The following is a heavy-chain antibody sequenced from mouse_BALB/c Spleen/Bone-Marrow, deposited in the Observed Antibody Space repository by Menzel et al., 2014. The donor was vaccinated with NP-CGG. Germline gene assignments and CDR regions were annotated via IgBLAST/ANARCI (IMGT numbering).Heavy chain of an antibody. J-gene: IGHJ3*01. D-gene: IGHD2-14*01. V-gene: IGHV1S127*01. Sequence: QVQLKDSGAELVKPGASVKMSCKASGYTFTSYWMHWVKQRPGQGLEWIGVIDPSDSYTSYNQKFKGKATLTVDTSSSTAYMQLSSLTSEDSAVYYCTIYYRSLAYWGQGTLVTVSA. CDR2: IDPSDSYT. CDR1: GYTFTSYW. CDR3: TIYYRSLAY.